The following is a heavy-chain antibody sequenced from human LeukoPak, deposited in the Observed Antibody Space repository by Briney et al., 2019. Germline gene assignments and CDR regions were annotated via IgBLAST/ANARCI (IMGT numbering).Heavy chain of an antibody. V-gene: IGHV3-23*01. CDR2: ISVSGGST. D-gene: IGHD3-22*01. CDR1: GFTFSSYA. CDR3: AKDPWYYDSSGPLDI. J-gene: IGHJ3*02. Sequence: GGSLRLSCAASGFTFSSYAMSWVRQAPGKGLEWVSSISVSGGSTYYADSVKGRFTISRDNSKNTLYLQMNSLRAEDTAVYYCAKDPWYYDSSGPLDIWGQGTMVTVSS.